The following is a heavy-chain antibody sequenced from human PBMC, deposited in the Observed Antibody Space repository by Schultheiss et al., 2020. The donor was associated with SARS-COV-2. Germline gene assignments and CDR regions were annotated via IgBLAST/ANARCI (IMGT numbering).Heavy chain of an antibody. CDR3: ARAGSAVFGSGYYYRWFDP. CDR2: IIPIFGTA. J-gene: IGHJ5*02. D-gene: IGHD3-22*01. Sequence: GGSLRLSCKASGGTFSSYAISWVRQAPGQGLEWMGGIIPIFGTANYAQKFQGRVTITADESTSTAYMELSSLRSEDTAVYYCARAGSAVFGSGYYYRWFDPWGQGTLVTVSS. CDR1: GGTFSSYA. V-gene: IGHV1-69*01.